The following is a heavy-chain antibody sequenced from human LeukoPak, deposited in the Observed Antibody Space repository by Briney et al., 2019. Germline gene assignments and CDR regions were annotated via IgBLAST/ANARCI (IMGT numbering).Heavy chain of an antibody. D-gene: IGHD3-3*01. CDR1: GFTFSSYS. Sequence: GGSLRLSCAASGFTFSSYSMNWVRQAPGKGLEWVSSISSSSSYINYADSVRGRFTISRDNSKNTVFLQMHSLTAEDTAVYYCAKPFGFLEWLYGGYFDSWGQGTLVTVSS. CDR2: ISSSSSYI. J-gene: IGHJ4*02. V-gene: IGHV3-21*04. CDR3: AKPFGFLEWLYGGYFDS.